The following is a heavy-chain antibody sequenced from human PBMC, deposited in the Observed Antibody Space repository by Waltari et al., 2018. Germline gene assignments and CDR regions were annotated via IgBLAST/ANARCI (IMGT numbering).Heavy chain of an antibody. Sequence: QVQLQESGPGLVKPSETLSLTCTVSGGSISSYYWSWIRQPAGKGLEWIGRIYTSGDTNYTPSHKRRFTRSVNTSKTLFSLKLGSVPAADTAVYYCARDGPAIVVVPAAPRGAFDIWGQGTMVTVSS. J-gene: IGHJ3*02. D-gene: IGHD2-2*01. V-gene: IGHV4-4*07. CDR3: ARDGPAIVVVPAAPRGAFDI. CDR2: IYTSGDT. CDR1: GGSISSYY.